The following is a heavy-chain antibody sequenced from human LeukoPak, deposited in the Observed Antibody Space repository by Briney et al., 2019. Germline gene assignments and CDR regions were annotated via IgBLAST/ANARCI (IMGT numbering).Heavy chain of an antibody. Sequence: ASVKVSCKASGYTFTSYYMHWVRQAPGQGLEWMGIINPSGGSTSYAQKFQGRVTMTRDTSTSTAYMELSSLRSEDTAVYYCARDIRRVRDDSSGYEVDYWGQGTLVTVSS. V-gene: IGHV1-46*01. CDR1: GYTFTSYY. D-gene: IGHD3-22*01. CDR2: INPSGGST. CDR3: ARDIRRVRDDSSGYEVDY. J-gene: IGHJ4*02.